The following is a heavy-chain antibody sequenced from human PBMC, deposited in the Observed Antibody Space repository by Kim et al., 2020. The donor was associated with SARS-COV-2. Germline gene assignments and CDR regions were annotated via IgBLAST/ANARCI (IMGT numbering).Heavy chain of an antibody. CDR2: IYYSGST. D-gene: IGHD3-22*01. CDR1: GGSISSGGYY. V-gene: IGHV4-31*03. Sequence: SETLSLTCTVSGGSISSGGYYWSWIRQHPGKGLEWIGYIYYSGSTYYNPSLKSRVTISVDTSKNQFSLKLSSVTAADTAVYYCARDASRDYYDSSGDMVWGQGTLVTVSS. J-gene: IGHJ4*02. CDR3: ARDASRDYYDSSGDMV.